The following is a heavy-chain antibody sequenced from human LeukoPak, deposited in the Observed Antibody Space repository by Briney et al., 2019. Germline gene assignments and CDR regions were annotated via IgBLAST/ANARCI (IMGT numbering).Heavy chain of an antibody. Sequence: GGSLRLSCAASGFTFSSYWMHWVRHAPGKGLVWVSRINSDGSTTGYADSVKGRFTISRDNTKNTLYLQMNSLRAEDTAVYYCAGERGDQTDYWGQGTRVTVSS. CDR3: AGERGDQTDY. CDR1: GFTFSSYW. CDR2: INSDGSTT. J-gene: IGHJ4*02. V-gene: IGHV3-74*01. D-gene: IGHD3-16*01.